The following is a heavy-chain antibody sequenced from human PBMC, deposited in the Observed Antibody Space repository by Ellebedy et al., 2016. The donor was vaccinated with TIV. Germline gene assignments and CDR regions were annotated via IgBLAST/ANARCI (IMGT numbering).Heavy chain of an antibody. CDR1: GGSISISSHY. J-gene: IGHJ4*02. V-gene: IGHV4-39*01. Sequence: SETLSLXCTVSGGSISISSHYWGWVRQSPGKGLEWIGSIHYTGNTYYSPSLRSRVTISVDTSQNQFSLRLSSVTAADTAVYYCARATKRGHCDCSGLDYWGQGTLVTVSS. CDR2: IHYTGNT. CDR3: ARATKRGHCDCSGLDY. D-gene: IGHD2-15*01.